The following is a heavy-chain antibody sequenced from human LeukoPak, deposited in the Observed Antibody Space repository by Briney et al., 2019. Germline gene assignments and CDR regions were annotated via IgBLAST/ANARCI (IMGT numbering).Heavy chain of an antibody. D-gene: IGHD3-9*01. J-gene: IGHJ4*02. V-gene: IGHV3-30*18. CDR2: ISYDGSNK. Sequence: GGSLRLSCAASGFTFCSYGMHWVRQAPGKRRGWGAVISYDGSNKYYADSLKGRFPISRDNYKDRLYLQMNSLKAEDTAVYFCAKDAGAYDFLTGSPDFDYWGQGTLVTVSS. CDR1: GFTFCSYG. CDR3: AKDAGAYDFLTGSPDFDY.